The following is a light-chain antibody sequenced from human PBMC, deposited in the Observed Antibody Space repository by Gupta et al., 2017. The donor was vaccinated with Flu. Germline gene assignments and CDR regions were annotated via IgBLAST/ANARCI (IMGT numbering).Light chain of an antibody. Sequence: EIVMPQSPATLSVSPGERATLSCRASQSVSSNLAWYQQKPGQAPRLLIYGASTRATGIPARFSGSVSGTEFTLTISSLQSEDFAVYYCQQYKNWPPDTFGQGTKVEIK. CDR2: GAS. CDR1: QSVSSN. J-gene: IGKJ1*01. V-gene: IGKV3-15*01. CDR3: QQYKNWPPDT.